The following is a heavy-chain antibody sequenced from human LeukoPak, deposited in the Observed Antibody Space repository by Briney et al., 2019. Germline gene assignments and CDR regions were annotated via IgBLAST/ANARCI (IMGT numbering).Heavy chain of an antibody. CDR3: ASRSGSYYNDY. CDR2: INHSGST. Sequence: SESRSLACPVYGRSFSSYCWSFIRQPPGKGLEWIGEINHSGSTNYNPSLKSRVTISVDTSKNQFSLKLSSVTAADTAVYYCASRSGSYYNDYWGQGTLVTGSS. CDR1: GRSFSSYC. D-gene: IGHD3-10*01. J-gene: IGHJ4*02. V-gene: IGHV4-34*01.